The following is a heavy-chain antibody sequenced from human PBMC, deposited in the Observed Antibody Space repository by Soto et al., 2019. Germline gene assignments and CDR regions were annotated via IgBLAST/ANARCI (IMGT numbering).Heavy chain of an antibody. CDR1: SGSIFTTNW. CDR3: ARKPVGASAKVGGGYVFDV. V-gene: IGHV4-4*02. D-gene: IGHD3-16*01. CDR2: IYHSGSP. Sequence: QVQLQESGPGLVKPSGTLSLTCAASSGSIFTTNWWSWVRPSPGRGLQWIGDIYHSGSPKYNPSLKSRFSISIDKSNDRFFLNLTSVTAADTAVYYCARKPVGASAKVGGGYVFDVWGQGTTVTVSS. J-gene: IGHJ3*01.